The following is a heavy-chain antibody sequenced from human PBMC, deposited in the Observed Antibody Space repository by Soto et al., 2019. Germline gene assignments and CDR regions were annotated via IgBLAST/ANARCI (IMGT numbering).Heavy chain of an antibody. V-gene: IGHV1-58*01. J-gene: IGHJ6*02. D-gene: IGHD5-12*01. CDR1: GFTFTSSA. CDR2: IVVGSGNT. Sequence: GASVKVSCKASGFTFTSSAVQWVRQARGQRLEWIGWIVVGSGNTNYAQKFQERVTITRDMSTSTAYMELSSLRSEDTAVYYCAASPSVMAPNYYYYYGMDVWGQGTTVTVSS. CDR3: AASPSVMAPNYYYYYGMDV.